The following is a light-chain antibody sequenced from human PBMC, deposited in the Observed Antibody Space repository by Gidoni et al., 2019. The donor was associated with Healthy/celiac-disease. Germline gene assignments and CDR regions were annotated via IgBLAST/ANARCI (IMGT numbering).Light chain of an antibody. CDR2: AAS. V-gene: IGKV1-39*01. CDR3: QHSYSTPQT. Sequence: DIQMTQSPSSLSASVGDRVTITCRASQRISSYLNWYQQKPGKAPKLLIYAASSLQSGVPSRFSGSGSGTDVTLTISSLQPEDFATYYCQHSYSTPQTFGQGTKVEIK. CDR1: QRISSY. J-gene: IGKJ1*01.